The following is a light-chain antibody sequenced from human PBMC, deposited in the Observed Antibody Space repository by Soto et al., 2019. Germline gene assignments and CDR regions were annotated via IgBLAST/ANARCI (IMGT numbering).Light chain of an antibody. Sequence: QSVLTQPPSASGTPGQRVTISCSGSSSNIGSNTVNWYQQLPGTAPKLHIYSNNQRPSGFPDRFSGSKAGTSASLASSGLLSEDESDYYCAAWDDSLNGVVFGGGTKLTLL. CDR1: SSNIGSNT. CDR2: SNN. J-gene: IGLJ2*01. V-gene: IGLV1-44*01. CDR3: AAWDDSLNGVV.